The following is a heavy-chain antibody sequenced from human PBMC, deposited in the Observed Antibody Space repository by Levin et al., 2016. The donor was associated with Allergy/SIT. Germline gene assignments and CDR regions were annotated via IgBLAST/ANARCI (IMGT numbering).Heavy chain of an antibody. Sequence: GESLKISCAASGFTFSSYSMNWVRQAPGKGLEWVSSISSSSTYIYYADSVKGRFTISRDNAKNSLYLQMNSLRAEDTAVYYCAKDYGDNGRRPVYGMDVWGQGTSVTVSS. D-gene: IGHD4-17*01. CDR1: GFTFSSYS. CDR3: AKDYGDNGRRPVYGMDV. J-gene: IGHJ6*02. CDR2: ISSSSTYI. V-gene: IGHV3-21*01.